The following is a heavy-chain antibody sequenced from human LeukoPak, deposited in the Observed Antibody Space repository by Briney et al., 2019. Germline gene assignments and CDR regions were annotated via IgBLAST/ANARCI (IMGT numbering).Heavy chain of an antibody. CDR1: GFTFSSYG. Sequence: GGSLRLSCAASGFTFSSYGMHWVRQAPGKGLEWVAVISYDESNKYYADSVKGRFTISRDNSKNTLDLQMNSLRAEDTAVYYCAKDLDPYGSGSYYHRPFDYWGQGTLVTVSS. V-gene: IGHV3-30*18. CDR3: AKDLDPYGSGSYYHRPFDY. D-gene: IGHD3-10*01. CDR2: ISYDESNK. J-gene: IGHJ4*02.